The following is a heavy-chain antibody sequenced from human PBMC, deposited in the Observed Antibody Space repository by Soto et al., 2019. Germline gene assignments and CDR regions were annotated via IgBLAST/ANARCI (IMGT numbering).Heavy chain of an antibody. Sequence: QVQLQESGPGLVKPSQTLSLTCTVSGGSISSGDYYWSWNRQPPGKGLEWIGYIYYSGSTYHNPSLKSRVTISVDTSKNQFSLRLTSVTAAETAVYYCARLNYDSSGYSGDWYFNLWGRGTLVTVSS. V-gene: IGHV4-30-4*01. CDR2: IYYSGST. CDR3: ARLNYDSSGYSGDWYFNL. D-gene: IGHD3-22*01. CDR1: GGSISSGDYY. J-gene: IGHJ2*01.